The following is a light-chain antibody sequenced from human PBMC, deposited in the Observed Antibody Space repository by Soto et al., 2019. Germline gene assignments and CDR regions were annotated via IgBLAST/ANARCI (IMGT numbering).Light chain of an antibody. CDR1: QSVLYNSDNKNY. CDR2: WAS. Sequence: DIVMTQSPDSLAVSLGERATINCKSSQSVLYNSDNKNYLSWYQQKPGQPPKLLIYWASTRESGVPDRFSGGGSGTDVTLTISSLQAEDVAVYYCQQYYGTPLTFGQGTKVEIK. CDR3: QQYYGTPLT. V-gene: IGKV4-1*01. J-gene: IGKJ1*01.